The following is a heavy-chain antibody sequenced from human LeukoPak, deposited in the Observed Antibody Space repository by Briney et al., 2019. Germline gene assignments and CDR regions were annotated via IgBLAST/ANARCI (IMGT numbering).Heavy chain of an antibody. J-gene: IGHJ4*02. CDR3: ARVWIQLWPDYFDY. D-gene: IGHD5-18*01. Sequence: GGSLRLSCAASGFTFSSYAMSWVRQAPGKGLEWVSVISGSGGSTYYADSEKGRFTISRDNSKNTLYLQMNSLRAEDTAVYYCARVWIQLWPDYFDYWGQGTLVTVSS. CDR1: GFTFSSYA. CDR2: ISGSGGST. V-gene: IGHV3-23*01.